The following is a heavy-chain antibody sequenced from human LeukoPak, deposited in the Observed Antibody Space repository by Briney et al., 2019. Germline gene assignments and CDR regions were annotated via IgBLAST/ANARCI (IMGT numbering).Heavy chain of an antibody. J-gene: IGHJ3*02. D-gene: IGHD6-19*01. CDR3: AKDRQWLVRGDAFDI. CDR1: GFTFSSYA. CDR2: ISGSGGST. V-gene: IGHV3-23*01. Sequence: GGSLRLSCAASGFTFSSYAMSWVRQAPGKGLEWVSAISGSGGSTYYADSVKGRFTISRDNSKNTLYLRMNSLRAEDTAVYYCAKDRQWLVRGDAFDIWGQGTMVTVSS.